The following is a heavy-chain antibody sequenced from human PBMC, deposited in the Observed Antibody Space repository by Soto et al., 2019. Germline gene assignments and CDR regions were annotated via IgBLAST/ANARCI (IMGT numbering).Heavy chain of an antibody. V-gene: IGHV4-31*03. D-gene: IGHD2-2*01. CDR2: IFNSGTT. J-gene: IGHJ4*02. Sequence: QVHLQESGPGLVKPSQTVSLTCSVSGVSMETDKYYWSWLRQYPGKGPEWIGLIFNSGTTSYTPSLFKRLTLSTDTSKNTFSLILTSVTAADTAVYYAARVPIAVDHWGGHQPQMFDNWGQGVVVTVSS. CDR3: ARVPIAVDHWGGHQPQMFDN. CDR1: GVSMETDKYY.